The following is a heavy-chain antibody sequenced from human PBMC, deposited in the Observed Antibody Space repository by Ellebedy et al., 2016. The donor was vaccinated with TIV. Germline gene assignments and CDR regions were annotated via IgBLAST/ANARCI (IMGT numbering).Heavy chain of an antibody. J-gene: IGHJ6*01. D-gene: IGHD6-19*01. CDR3: ARHGLSSGWYWGPYQHYGLDV. CDR1: GYTFTGYY. Sequence: ASVKVSCKASGYTFTGYYMHWVRQAPGQGLEWMGWINPNSGGTNYAQKFQGWVTMTRDTSISTAYMELSRLGSDDTAGYYCARHGLSSGWYWGPYQHYGLDVWGQGTTVTVSS. CDR2: INPNSGGT. V-gene: IGHV1-2*04.